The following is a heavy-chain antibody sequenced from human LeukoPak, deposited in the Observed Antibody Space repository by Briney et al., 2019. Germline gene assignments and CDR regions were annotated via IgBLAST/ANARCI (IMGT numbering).Heavy chain of an antibody. D-gene: IGHD2-15*01. CDR3: ARDFFSGCSGGSCYSGFAFDI. CDR1: GFTFDDYG. J-gene: IGHJ3*02. CDR2: INWKGGST. V-gene: IGHV3-20*04. Sequence: GGSLRLSCAASGFTFDDYGMSWVRQAPGKGLEWVSGINWKGGSTGYADSVEGRFTISRDNAKNSLYLQMNSLRVEDTALYYCARDFFSGCSGGSCYSGFAFDIWGQGTMVTVSS.